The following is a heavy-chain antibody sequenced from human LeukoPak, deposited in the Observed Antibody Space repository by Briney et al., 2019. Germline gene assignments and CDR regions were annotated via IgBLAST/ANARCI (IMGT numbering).Heavy chain of an antibody. CDR1: GFTFSSYW. CDR2: IKQDGSEK. D-gene: IGHD3-22*01. CDR3: AKRILGNSGYYAFDY. Sequence: PGGSLRLSCAASGFTFSSYWMSWVRQAPGKGLEWVANIKQDGSEKYYVDSVKGRFTISRDNAKNSLYLQMNSLRVEDTAVYYRAKRILGNSGYYAFDYWGQGTLVTVSS. J-gene: IGHJ4*02. V-gene: IGHV3-7*03.